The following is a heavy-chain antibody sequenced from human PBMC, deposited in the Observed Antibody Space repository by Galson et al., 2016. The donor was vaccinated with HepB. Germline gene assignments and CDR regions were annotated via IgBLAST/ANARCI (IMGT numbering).Heavy chain of an antibody. J-gene: IGHJ6*02. Sequence: EWVAVISYDGSDKYYADSVKGRFTISRDNSKNTLNLQMNSLRAEDTAVYYCAKDRRYYDSSGYFWEGYYYDGMDVWGQGTTVTVSS. CDR3: AKDRRYYDSSGYFWEGYYYDGMDV. D-gene: IGHD3-22*01. CDR2: ISYDGSDK. V-gene: IGHV3-30*18.